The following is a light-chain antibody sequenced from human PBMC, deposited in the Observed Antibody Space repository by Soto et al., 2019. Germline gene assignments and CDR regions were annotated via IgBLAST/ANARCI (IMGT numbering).Light chain of an antibody. CDR1: HSVKNY. CDR3: QQYSSYSPWT. V-gene: IGKV1-5*01. J-gene: IGKJ1*01. CDR2: DAS. Sequence: DIQMTQSPSTLSASVGDRVTITCRASHSVKNYLAWYQQKPGMAPKLLIYDASYLEGGVPSRFSGSGSGTEFTLTISSLQPDDVASYYCQQYSSYSPWTFGQGTRVEIK.